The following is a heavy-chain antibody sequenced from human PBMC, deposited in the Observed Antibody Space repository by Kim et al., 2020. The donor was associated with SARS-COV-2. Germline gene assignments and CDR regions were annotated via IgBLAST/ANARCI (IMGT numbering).Heavy chain of an antibody. J-gene: IGHJ4*02. CDR3: ARSPGAAGTILGGDLPGYYFDY. CDR2: IKQDGSEK. D-gene: IGHD6-13*01. V-gene: IGHV3-7*03. CDR1: GFTFSSYW. Sequence: GGSLRLSCAASGFTFSSYWMSWVRQAPGKGLEWVANIKQDGSEKYYVDSVKGRFTISRDNAKNSLYLQMNGLRAEDTAVYYCARSPGAAGTILGGDLPGYYFDYWGQGTLVTVSS.